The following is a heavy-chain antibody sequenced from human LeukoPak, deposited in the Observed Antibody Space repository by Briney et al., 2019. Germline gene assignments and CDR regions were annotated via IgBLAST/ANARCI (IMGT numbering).Heavy chain of an antibody. J-gene: IGHJ4*02. V-gene: IGHV3-23*01. CDR1: GFTVSNNY. Sequence: GGSLRLSCAASGFTVSNNYITWIRQAPGKGLEWVSAISGSGGSTYYADSVKGRFTISRDNSKNTLYLQMNSLRPEDTALYFCARDRRYCSGGSCYFDYFFDYWGQGTLVTVSS. D-gene: IGHD2-15*01. CDR2: ISGSGGST. CDR3: ARDRRYCSGGSCYFDYFFDY.